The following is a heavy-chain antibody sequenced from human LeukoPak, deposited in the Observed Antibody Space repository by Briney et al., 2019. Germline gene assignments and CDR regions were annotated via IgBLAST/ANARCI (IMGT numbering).Heavy chain of an antibody. D-gene: IGHD2/OR15-2a*01. Sequence: GTSVTVSCKATGDSFGNHDVNWVRQATGQGPEWMGWMNPNSGNTGFAQNFQGRVTLTRDTSTRTAYMELSGLRPEDTAVYFCARNFYGDGFDVWGQGTRVTVSS. CDR1: GDSFGNHD. CDR2: MNPNSGNT. CDR3: ARNFYGDGFDV. V-gene: IGHV1-8*02. J-gene: IGHJ3*01.